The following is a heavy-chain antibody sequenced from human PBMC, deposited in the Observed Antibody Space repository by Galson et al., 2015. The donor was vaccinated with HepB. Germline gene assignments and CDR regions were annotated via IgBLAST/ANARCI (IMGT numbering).Heavy chain of an antibody. V-gene: IGHV3-30*04. D-gene: IGHD6-13*01. CDR1: GFTFSSYA. Sequence: SLRLSCAASGFTFSSYAMHWVRQAPGKGLEWVAVISYDGSNKYYADSVKGRFTISRDNSKNTLYLQMNSLRAEDTAVYYCAREYSSSWYQGWLDPWGQGTLVTVSS. CDR2: ISYDGSNK. J-gene: IGHJ5*02. CDR3: AREYSSSWYQGWLDP.